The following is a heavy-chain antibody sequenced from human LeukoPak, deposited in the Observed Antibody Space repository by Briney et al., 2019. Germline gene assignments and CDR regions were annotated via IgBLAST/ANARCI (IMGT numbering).Heavy chain of an antibody. CDR2: IIPIFGTA. J-gene: IGHJ4*02. Sequence: SVKVSCKASGGTFSSYAISWVRQAPGQGLEWMGRIIPIFGTANYAQKFQGRVTITTDESTSTAYMELSSLRSEDTAVYYRARDKLVTYYYGSGSHDADWGQGTLVTVSS. D-gene: IGHD3-10*01. V-gene: IGHV1-69*05. CDR3: ARDKLVTYYYGSGSHDAD. CDR1: GGTFSSYA.